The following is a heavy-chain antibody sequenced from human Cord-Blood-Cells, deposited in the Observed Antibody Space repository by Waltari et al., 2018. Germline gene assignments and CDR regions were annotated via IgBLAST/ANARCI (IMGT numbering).Heavy chain of an antibody. CDR2: IIPFFGKA. V-gene: IGHV1-69*01. CDR1: GGTFSSYA. Sequence: QLQLVQSGAEVKKPGSSVKVSCKASGGTFSSYAISWVRQAPGQGLEWMGGIIPFFGKAINAQKFQGRVTITADESTSTAYMEMSSLRSEDTAVYYCARSAIDYWYFDLWGRGTLVTVSS. CDR3: ARSAIDYWYFDL. J-gene: IGHJ2*01.